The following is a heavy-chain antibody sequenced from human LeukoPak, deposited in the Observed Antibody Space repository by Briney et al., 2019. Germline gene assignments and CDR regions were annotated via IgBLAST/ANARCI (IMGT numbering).Heavy chain of an antibody. D-gene: IGHD6-13*01. CDR2: ISYDGSNK. V-gene: IGHV3-30-3*01. CDR3: ARVPAIAEPFDY. CDR1: GFTFSSYA. Sequence: PGGSLRLSCAASGFTFSSYAMHWVRQAPGKGLEWVAVISYDGSNKYYADSVKGRFTISRDNSKNTLYLQMNSLRAEDTAVYYCARVPAIAEPFDYWGQGTLVTVSS. J-gene: IGHJ4*02.